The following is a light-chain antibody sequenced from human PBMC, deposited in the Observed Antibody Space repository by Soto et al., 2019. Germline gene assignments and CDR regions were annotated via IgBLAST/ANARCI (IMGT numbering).Light chain of an antibody. CDR3: SLYTSSSTVV. V-gene: IGLV2-18*01. CDR1: SSDVGSYNR. Sequence: QSALTQPPSVSGSPGQSVTISCTGTSSDVGSYNRVSWYQQPPGTAPKLMIYEVSDRPSGVPDRFSGSKSGNTALLTISGLQAEDEADYYCSLYTSSSTVVFGGGTKVTVL. CDR2: EVS. J-gene: IGLJ2*01.